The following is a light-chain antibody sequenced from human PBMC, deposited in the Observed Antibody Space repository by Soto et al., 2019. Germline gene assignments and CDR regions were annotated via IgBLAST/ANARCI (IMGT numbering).Light chain of an antibody. J-gene: IGLJ2*01. CDR1: KLGDEY. CDR3: QAWDSNTVV. Sequence: SYELTQSPSVSVSPGQTASITCSGDKLGDEYASWYQQKPGQSPVLVIYQNTKRPSRIPERFSGSNSGNIATLTISGTQAMDEADYYCQAWDSNTVVFGVGTKVTVL. CDR2: QNT. V-gene: IGLV3-1*01.